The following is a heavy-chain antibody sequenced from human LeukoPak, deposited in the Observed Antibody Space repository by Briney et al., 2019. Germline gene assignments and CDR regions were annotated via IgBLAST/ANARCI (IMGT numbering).Heavy chain of an antibody. D-gene: IGHD3-10*01. V-gene: IGHV3-30*02. CDR1: GFTFSNYG. Sequence: GGSLRLSCAASGFTFSNYGMHWVRQAPGKGLEWVAFIRYDGRNKYYADSVKGRFTISRDNSKNTLYLQMNSLRAEDTAVYYCAKELWFGSLDMDVWGKGTTVTVSS. CDR2: IRYDGRNK. CDR3: AKELWFGSLDMDV. J-gene: IGHJ6*03.